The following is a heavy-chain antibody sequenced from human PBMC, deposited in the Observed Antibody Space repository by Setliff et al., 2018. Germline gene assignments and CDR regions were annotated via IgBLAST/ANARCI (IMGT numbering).Heavy chain of an antibody. Sequence: GGSLRLSCAASGFTFSDYYMSWIRQAPGKGLEWVSYITNSGDTIYYADSVKGRFTISRDNAKNSLFLQMNSLRAEDTALYYCAKFVGYTYGYDYWGRGTLVTVSS. CDR1: GFTFSDYY. CDR2: ITNSGDTI. CDR3: AKFVGYTYGYDY. V-gene: IGHV3-11*04. J-gene: IGHJ4*02. D-gene: IGHD5-18*01.